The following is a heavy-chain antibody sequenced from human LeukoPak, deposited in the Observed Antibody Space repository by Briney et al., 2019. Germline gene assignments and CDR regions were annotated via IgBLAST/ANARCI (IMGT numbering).Heavy chain of an antibody. CDR1: GFTFSTYL. CDR3: ARGNIKFDY. CDR2: ISSSSDYI. V-gene: IGHV3-21*01. J-gene: IGHJ4*02. Sequence: PGGSLRLSCAASGFTFSTYLMNWVRQAPGKGLEWVSSISSSSDYIYYVDSVKGQFTISRDNAKNSLFLQMNSLRAEDTAVYFCARGNIKFDYWGRGTLVTVSS.